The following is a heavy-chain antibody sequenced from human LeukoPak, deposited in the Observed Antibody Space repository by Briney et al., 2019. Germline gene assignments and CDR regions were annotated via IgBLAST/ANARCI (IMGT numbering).Heavy chain of an antibody. D-gene: IGHD4-17*01. CDR3: AGGVDGDYSFDY. V-gene: IGHV3-53*01. J-gene: IGHJ4*02. CDR2: IYSGGST. CDR1: GFTVSSNY. Sequence: LFNKTSGFTVSSNYMSWVRQAPGKGLEWVSVIYSGGSTYYADSVKGRFTISRDNSKNTLYLQMNSLRAEDTAVYYCAGGVDGDYSFDYWGQGTLVTVYS.